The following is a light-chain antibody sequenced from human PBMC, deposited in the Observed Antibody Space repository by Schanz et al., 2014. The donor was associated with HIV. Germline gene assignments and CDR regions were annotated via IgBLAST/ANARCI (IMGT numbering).Light chain of an antibody. J-gene: IGKJ2*01. CDR1: QSVSSRY. Sequence: EFVLTQSPGTLSLSPGERVTLSCRASQSVSSRYLAWYQQKPGQSPRLLIYDASNRATGIPARFSGSGSGTDFTLTISSLEPDDFAVYYCQQRSNWPPGYTFGQGTKLEIK. CDR2: DAS. CDR3: QQRSNWPPGYT. V-gene: IGKV3-11*01.